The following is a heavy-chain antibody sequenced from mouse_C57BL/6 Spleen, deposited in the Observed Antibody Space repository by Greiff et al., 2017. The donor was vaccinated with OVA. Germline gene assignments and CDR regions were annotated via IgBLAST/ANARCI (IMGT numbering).Heavy chain of an antibody. V-gene: IGHV1-39*01. CDR1: GYSFTDYN. Sequence: EVKLVESGPELVKPGASVKISCKASGYSFTDYNMNWVKQSNGKSLEWIGVINPNYGTTSYNQKFKGKATLTVDQSSSTAYMQLNSLTSEDSAVYYCARGSYYGSKGPMDYWGQGTSVTVSS. CDR3: ARGSYYGSKGPMDY. D-gene: IGHD1-1*01. J-gene: IGHJ4*01. CDR2: INPNYGTT.